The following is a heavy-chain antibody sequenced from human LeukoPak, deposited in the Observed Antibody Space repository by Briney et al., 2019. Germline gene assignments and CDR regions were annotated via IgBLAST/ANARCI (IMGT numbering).Heavy chain of an antibody. D-gene: IGHD4-17*01. CDR1: GYSISSGYY. J-gene: IGHJ4*02. Sequence: PSETLSLTCTVSGYSISSGYYWGWIRQPPGKGLEWIGSIYHSGSTYYNPSLKSRVTISVDTSKNQFSLKLSSVTAADTAVYYCARLTVPKIFDYWGQGTLVTVSS. V-gene: IGHV4-38-2*02. CDR2: IYHSGST. CDR3: ARLTVPKIFDY.